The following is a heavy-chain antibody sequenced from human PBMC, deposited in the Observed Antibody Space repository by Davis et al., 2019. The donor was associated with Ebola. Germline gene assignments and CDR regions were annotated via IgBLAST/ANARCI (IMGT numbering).Heavy chain of an antibody. J-gene: IGHJ6*04. CDR2: ISSSSSYI. V-gene: IGHV3-21*01. D-gene: IGHD1-26*01. CDR1: GFTFSSYS. Sequence: GESLKISCAASGFTFSSYSMNWVRQAPGKGLEWVSSISSSSSYIYYADSVKGRFTISRDNAKNTLYLQMNSLRAEDTAVYYCARDRELHYYYYYYGMDVWGKGTTVTVSS. CDR3: ARDRELHYYYYYYGMDV.